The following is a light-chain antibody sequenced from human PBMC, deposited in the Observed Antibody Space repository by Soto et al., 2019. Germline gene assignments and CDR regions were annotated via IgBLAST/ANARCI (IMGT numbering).Light chain of an antibody. J-gene: IGKJ1*01. V-gene: IGKV3-20*01. CDR3: QQYGRSPRT. CDR1: QSVSSSY. Sequence: EIVMTQSPATLSVSPGERATLSCRASQSVSSSYIAWYQQKPGQAPRLLIYGASSRATGIPDRFSGRASGTDFTLSISRLEPEDFGVYYCQQYGRSPRTFGQGTKVDNK. CDR2: GAS.